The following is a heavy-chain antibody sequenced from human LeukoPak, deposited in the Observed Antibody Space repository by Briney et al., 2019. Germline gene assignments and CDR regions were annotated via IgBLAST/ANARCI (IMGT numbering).Heavy chain of an antibody. CDR1: GGSISSGDYY. CDR3: ARVTWNWFDP. J-gene: IGHJ5*02. V-gene: IGHV4-30-4*01. D-gene: IGHD2-21*02. Sequence: SETLSLTCTVSGGSISSGDYYWSWIRQPPGKGLEWIGYIYYSGSTYYNLSLKSRVTISVDTSKNQFSLKLSSVTAADTAVYYCARVTWNWFDPWGQGTLVTVSS. CDR2: IYYSGST.